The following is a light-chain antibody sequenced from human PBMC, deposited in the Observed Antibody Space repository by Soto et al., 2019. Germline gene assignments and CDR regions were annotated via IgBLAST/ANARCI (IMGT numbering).Light chain of an antibody. CDR3: QQYYSHPLT. Sequence: ANRVTQSPSALSGSTGDRFTITCRASQGISSYLAWYQQKPGKAPKLLIYAASTLQSGVPSRFSGSGSGTDFTLTISCLQSEDFATYYCQQYYSHPLTFGGGTKV. J-gene: IGKJ4*01. CDR1: QGISSY. V-gene: IGKV1-8*01. CDR2: AAS.